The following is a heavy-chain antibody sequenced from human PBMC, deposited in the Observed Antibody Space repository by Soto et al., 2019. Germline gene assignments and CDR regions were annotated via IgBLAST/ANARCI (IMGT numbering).Heavy chain of an antibody. CDR3: ATQEVGGSYVYTFDP. CDR2: IYYSGST. Sequence: PSETLSLTCAVSGGSISSGGYSWSWIRQPPGKGLEWIGYIYYSGSTYYNPSLNSRVTISVDTSKNQFSLKLSSVTAADTAVYYCATQEVGGSYVYTFDPWGQGTLVTSPQ. D-gene: IGHD1-26*01. V-gene: IGHV4-30-2*03. CDR1: GGSISSGGYS. J-gene: IGHJ5*02.